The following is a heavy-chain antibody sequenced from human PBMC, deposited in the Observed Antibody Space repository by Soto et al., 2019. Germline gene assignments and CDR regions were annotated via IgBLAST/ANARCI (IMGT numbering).Heavy chain of an antibody. V-gene: IGHV3-7*01. D-gene: IGHD5-12*01. CDR1: GFTFNTYW. J-gene: IGHJ4*02. CDR2: MKQDGSEK. CDR3: ARALRGYGGYAFDY. Sequence: GGSLRLSCAASGFTFNTYWMTWVRQTPGKGLEWVANMKQDGSEKYYVDSVKGRFTISRDNAKNSLYLQMNSLRAENTAVYYCARALRGYGGYAFDYWGQGTLVTVSS.